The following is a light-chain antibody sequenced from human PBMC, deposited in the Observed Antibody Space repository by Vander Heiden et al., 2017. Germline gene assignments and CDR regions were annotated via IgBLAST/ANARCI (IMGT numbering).Light chain of an antibody. V-gene: IGLV1-51*01. CDR2: DND. Sequence: QSVLTQPPSVSAAPGQKVIISCSGRSSNIGSNYVSWYQQLPGTAPKLLIYDNDKRPSGIPDRFSGSKSGTSATLGITGLQTGDEADFYCGTWDNSLTAVVFGGGTKLTVL. CDR3: GTWDNSLTAVV. CDR1: SSNIGSNY. J-gene: IGLJ2*01.